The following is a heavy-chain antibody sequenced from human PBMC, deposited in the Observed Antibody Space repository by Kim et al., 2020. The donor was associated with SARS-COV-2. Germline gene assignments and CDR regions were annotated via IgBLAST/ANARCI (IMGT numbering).Heavy chain of an antibody. CDR2: IIRSSSTI. CDR3: ARVRTVTTYSYYYMDV. D-gene: IGHD4-17*01. J-gene: IGHJ6*03. CDR1: GFTISTYS. V-gene: IGHV3-48*02. Sequence: GGSLRLSFAATGFTISTYSMNWVRQAPGRGLEWVSYIIRSSSTIYYADSVKGRFTISRDNAKNSLYLQMNSLRDEDTAVYYCARVRTVTTYSYYYMDVWGEGTTVSVSS.